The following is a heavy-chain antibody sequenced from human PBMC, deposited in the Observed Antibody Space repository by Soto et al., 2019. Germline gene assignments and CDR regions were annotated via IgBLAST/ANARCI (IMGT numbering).Heavy chain of an antibody. D-gene: IGHD1-1*01. V-gene: IGHV1-3*01. CDR2: INAGDGNT. CDR1: GHTFTSYA. J-gene: IGHJ4*02. CDR3: ARDARTTEFDY. Sequence: QVQLVQSGAEVKKPGASVKVSCKASGHTFTSYAMHWVRQAPGQRLEWMGWINAGDGNTKYAQKFQGRVTITRDTSASTAYMELSSLRSEDTAVYDCARDARTTEFDYWGQGTLVTVSS.